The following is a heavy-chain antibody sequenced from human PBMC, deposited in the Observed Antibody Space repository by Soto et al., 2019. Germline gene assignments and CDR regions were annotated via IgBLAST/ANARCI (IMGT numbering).Heavy chain of an antibody. CDR3: ARSNAGTAHVDY. Sequence: EVQLVESGGGLVEPGGYLRLSCAASGFTFSNYWKHWVREAAGKELVWVARSNSDGRSTSYADSVKGRLTISRDNAKNTLYLQRNSLRVEDTAVYYCARSNAGTAHVDYWGQGTLVMVSS. V-gene: IGHV3-74*01. D-gene: IGHD6-13*01. CDR1: GFTFSNYW. CDR2: SNSDGRST. J-gene: IGHJ4*02.